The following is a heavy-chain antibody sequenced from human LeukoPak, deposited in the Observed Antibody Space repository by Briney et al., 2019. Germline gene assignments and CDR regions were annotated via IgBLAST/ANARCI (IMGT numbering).Heavy chain of an antibody. V-gene: IGHV2-5*01. CDR3: AHRPSGNYYDSSGYGDAFDI. J-gene: IGHJ3*02. D-gene: IGHD3-22*01. CDR1: GFSLSTSGVG. CDR2: IYWNDDK. Sequence: SGPALVKPTQTLTLTCTFSGFSLSTSGVGVGWIRQPPGKALEWLALIYWNDDKRYSPSLKSRLTITKDTSKNQVVLTMTNMDPVDTATYYCAHRPSGNYYDSSGYGDAFDIWGQGTMVTVSS.